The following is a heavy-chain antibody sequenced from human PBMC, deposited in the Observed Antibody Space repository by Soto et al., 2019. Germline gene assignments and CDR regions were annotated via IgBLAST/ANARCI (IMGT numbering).Heavy chain of an antibody. D-gene: IGHD3-10*01. CDR1: GGSISSGGYS. J-gene: IGHJ6*02. V-gene: IGHV4-30-2*01. CDR2: IYHSGST. Sequence: PSETLSLTCAVSGGSISSGGYSWSWIRQPPGKGLEWIGYIYHSGSTYYNPSLKSRVTISVDRSKNQFSLQLISLTSAGTAVYYCAHHTTSRSYYDAGSYYFYYSMDVWDQGTTVTVSS. CDR3: AHHTTSRSYYDAGSYYFYYSMDV.